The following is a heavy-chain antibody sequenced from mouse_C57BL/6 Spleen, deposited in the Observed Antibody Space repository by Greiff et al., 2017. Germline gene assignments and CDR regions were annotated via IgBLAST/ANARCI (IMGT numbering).Heavy chain of an antibody. CDR1: GFTFSDYS. Sequence: EVQRVESEGGLVQPGSSMKLSCTASGFTFSDYSMAWVRQVPEKGLEWVANINYDGSSTYYLDSLKSRFIISRGNAKNILYLQMSSLKSEDTATYYCAREGGNYGGFYAMDYWGQGTSVTVSS. V-gene: IGHV5-16*01. J-gene: IGHJ4*01. CDR2: INYDGSST. CDR3: AREGGNYGGFYAMDY. D-gene: IGHD2-1*01.